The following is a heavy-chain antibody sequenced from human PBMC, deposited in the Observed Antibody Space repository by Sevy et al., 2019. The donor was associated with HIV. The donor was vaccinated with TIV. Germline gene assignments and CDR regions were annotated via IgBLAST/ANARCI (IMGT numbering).Heavy chain of an antibody. J-gene: IGHJ4*02. V-gene: IGHV3-30*18. Sequence: GGSLRLSCAASRFTFSDYGMHWVRQAPGKGQEWVAIISYDGSNKYYADSVKGRFTISRDNSKNTLYLQINSLRADDTAVYYCAKGYYGSGNSDYFDHWGQGTLVTVSS. CDR3: AKGYYGSGNSDYFDH. D-gene: IGHD3-10*01. CDR2: ISYDGSNK. CDR1: RFTFSDYG.